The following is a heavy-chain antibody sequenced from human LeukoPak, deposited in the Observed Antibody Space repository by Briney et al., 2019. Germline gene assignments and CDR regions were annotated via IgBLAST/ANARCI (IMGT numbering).Heavy chain of an antibody. CDR3: TIIPNVILFTHYFEY. CDR2: IIPLLGTT. Sequence: ASVKVSCKASGGVFTTYAISWVRQAPGQGLEWMGSIIPLLGTTNYAQKFQGRVTITADEPTRTAYMELTYVRSDGTAVYYCTIIPNVILFTHYFEYWGQGTLVTVSS. D-gene: IGHD2-21*01. CDR1: GGVFTTYA. J-gene: IGHJ4*02. V-gene: IGHV1-69*11.